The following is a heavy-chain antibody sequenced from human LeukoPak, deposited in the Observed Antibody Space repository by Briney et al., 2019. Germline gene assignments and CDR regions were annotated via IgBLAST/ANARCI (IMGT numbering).Heavy chain of an antibody. D-gene: IGHD5-24*01. J-gene: IGHJ6*02. CDR2: ISPNSGGT. CDR3: ASGWLQLGYYYSMDV. V-gene: IGHV1-2*02. Sequence: ASVRVSYKASGYTFTYYYVHWVRQAPGQGLEWMGCISPNSGGTHYAQNFQGRVTMTRDTSISTAYMELSSLRSEDTAVYYCASGWLQLGYYYSMDVWGQGTTVTVSS. CDR1: GYTFTYYY.